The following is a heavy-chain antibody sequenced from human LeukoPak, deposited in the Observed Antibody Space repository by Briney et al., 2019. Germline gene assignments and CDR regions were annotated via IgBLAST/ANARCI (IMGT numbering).Heavy chain of an antibody. CDR1: GFTFSSYA. D-gene: IGHD3-10*01. J-gene: IGHJ5*02. Sequence: GGSLRLFCAASGFTFSSYAMSWVRQAPGKGLEWVSAISGSGGSTYYADSVKGRFTISRDNSKNTLYLQMNSLRAEDTAVYYCAKDLNYYGSGSHYNWFDPWGQGTLVTVSS. CDR2: ISGSGGST. CDR3: AKDLNYYGSGSHYNWFDP. V-gene: IGHV3-23*01.